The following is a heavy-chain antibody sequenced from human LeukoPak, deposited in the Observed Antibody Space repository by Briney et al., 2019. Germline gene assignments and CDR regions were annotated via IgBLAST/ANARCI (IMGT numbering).Heavy chain of an antibody. D-gene: IGHD2-8*01. CDR1: GVSVISSY. CDR3: ARHNGVSYLDY. Sequence: SETLSLTCTVSGVSVISSYWSWVRQPPGKGLEYIGFIHHSGVTKYNPSLKSRVTMSVDTSKSQFSLRLSSVTAADSAVYYCARHNGVSYLDYWAQGTLVTVSS. V-gene: IGHV4-59*02. CDR2: IHHSGVT. J-gene: IGHJ4*02.